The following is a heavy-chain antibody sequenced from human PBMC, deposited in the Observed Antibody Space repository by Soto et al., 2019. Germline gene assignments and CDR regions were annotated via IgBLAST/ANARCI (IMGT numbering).Heavy chain of an antibody. CDR3: ARDFSAVSKLAAAGELDY. D-gene: IGHD6-13*01. V-gene: IGHV3-33*01. J-gene: IGHJ4*02. Sequence: GGSLRLSCAASGFTFSSYGMHWVRQAPGKGLEWVAVIWYDGSNKYYADSVKGRFTISRDNSKNTLYLQMNSLRAEDTAVYYCARDFSAVSKLAAAGELDYWGQGTLVTVSS. CDR1: GFTFSSYG. CDR2: IWYDGSNK.